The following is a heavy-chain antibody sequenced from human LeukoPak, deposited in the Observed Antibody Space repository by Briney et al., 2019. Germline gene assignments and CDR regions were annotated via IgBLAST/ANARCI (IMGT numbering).Heavy chain of an antibody. V-gene: IGHV1-8*01. Sequence: ASVKVSCKASGYTFTSYDINWVRQATGQGLEWMGWMNPNSGNTGYAQKFQGRVTMTRNTSISTAYMELSSLRSEDTAVCYCARWSGSTEGFDYWGQGTLVTVSS. CDR1: GYTFTSYD. CDR2: MNPNSGNT. D-gene: IGHD2-15*01. J-gene: IGHJ4*02. CDR3: ARWSGSTEGFDY.